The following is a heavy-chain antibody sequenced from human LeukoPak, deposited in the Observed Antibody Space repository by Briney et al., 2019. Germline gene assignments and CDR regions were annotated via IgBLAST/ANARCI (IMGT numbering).Heavy chain of an antibody. CDR2: ISDSGVGT. J-gene: IGHJ5*02. CDR3: ARSSGYSSGWTNWFDP. V-gene: IGHV3-23*01. D-gene: IGHD6-19*01. CDR1: GFTFSNYG. Sequence: PGGSLRLSCVASGFTFSNYGMSWVRQAPGKGLEWVSVISDSGVGTYYADSVKGRFTISRDNAKNSLYLQMNSLRAEDTAVYYCARSSGYSSGWTNWFDPWGQGTLVTVSS.